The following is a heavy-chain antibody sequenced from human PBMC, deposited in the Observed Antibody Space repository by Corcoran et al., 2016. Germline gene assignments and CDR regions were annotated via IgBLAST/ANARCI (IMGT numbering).Heavy chain of an antibody. CDR2: INPNSGGT. D-gene: IGHD2-2*01. CDR3: AREDIVVVPAATRLGYYYYGMDV. CDR1: GYTFTGYY. J-gene: IGHJ6*02. V-gene: IGHV1-2*02. Sequence: QVQLVQSGAEVKKPGASVKVSCKASGYTFTGYYMHWVRQAPGQGLEWMGWINPNSGGTNYAQKFQGRVTMTRDTSISTAYMELSRLRSDDTAVYYCAREDIVVVPAATRLGYYYYGMDVWGQETTVTVSS.